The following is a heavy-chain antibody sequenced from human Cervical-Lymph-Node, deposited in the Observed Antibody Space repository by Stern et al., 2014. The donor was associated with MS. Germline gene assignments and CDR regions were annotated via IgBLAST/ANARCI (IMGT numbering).Heavy chain of an antibody. CDR2: ISGSGGST. CDR1: GFTFSSYA. V-gene: IGHV3-23*04. CDR3: AKGEDYYDSSGYYLPIDY. J-gene: IGHJ4*02. D-gene: IGHD3-22*01. Sequence: EMQLVESGGGLVQPGGSLRLSCAASGFTFSSYAMSWVRQAPGKGLEWVSAISGSGGSTYYADSVKGRFTISRDNSKNTLYLQMNSLRAEDTAVYYCAKGEDYYDSSGYYLPIDYWGQGTLVTVSS.